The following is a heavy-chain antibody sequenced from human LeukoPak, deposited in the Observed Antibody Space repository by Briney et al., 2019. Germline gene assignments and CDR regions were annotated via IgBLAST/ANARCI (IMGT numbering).Heavy chain of an antibody. CDR1: GFTFDDYA. Sequence: GGSLRLSCAASGFTFDDYAMHWVRQAPGKGLEWVSGISWNSGSIGYADSVKGRFTISRDNAKNSLYLQMNSLRAEDTALYYCAKDLVVVAATYAFDIWGQGTMVAVSS. J-gene: IGHJ3*02. D-gene: IGHD2-15*01. CDR3: AKDLVVVAATYAFDI. CDR2: ISWNSGSI. V-gene: IGHV3-9*01.